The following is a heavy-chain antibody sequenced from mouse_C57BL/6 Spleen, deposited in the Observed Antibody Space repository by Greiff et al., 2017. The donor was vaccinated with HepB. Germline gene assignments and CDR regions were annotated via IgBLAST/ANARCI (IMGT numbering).Heavy chain of an antibody. V-gene: IGHV1-72*01. Sequence: VQLQQSGAELVKPGASVKLSCKASGYTFTSYWMHWVKQRPGRGLEWIGRIDPNSGGTKYNEKFKSKATLTVDKPSSTAYMQLSSLTSEDAAVYYCARSIYDGYDEAWLAYWGQGTLVTVSA. CDR2: IDPNSGGT. J-gene: IGHJ3*01. D-gene: IGHD2-3*01. CDR3: ARSIYDGYDEAWLAY. CDR1: GYTFTSYW.